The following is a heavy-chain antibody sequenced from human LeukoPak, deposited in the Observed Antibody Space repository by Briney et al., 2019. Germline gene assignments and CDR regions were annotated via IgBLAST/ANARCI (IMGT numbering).Heavy chain of an antibody. CDR1: GFTFSSYA. Sequence: GGSLRLSCAASGFTFSSYAMSWVRQAPGKGLEWVANIRQDGSDKYYVDSVKGRFTISRDNAKNSLFLQMNSLRAEDTAVYFCTTDSGGGRPFDYWGQGTLVTVSS. CDR2: IRQDGSDK. CDR3: TTDSGGGRPFDY. J-gene: IGHJ4*02. D-gene: IGHD1-26*01. V-gene: IGHV3-7*01.